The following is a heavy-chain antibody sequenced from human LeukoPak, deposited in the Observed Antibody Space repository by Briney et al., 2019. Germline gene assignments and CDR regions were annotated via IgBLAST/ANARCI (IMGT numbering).Heavy chain of an antibody. CDR3: ARARPYYYDSSGYYILGAFDI. CDR2: ISYDGSNK. D-gene: IGHD3-22*01. V-gene: IGHV3-30-3*01. Sequence: GGSLRLSCAASGFTFSSYAMHWVRQAPGKGLEWVAVISYDGSNKYYADSVKGRFTISRDNSKNTLYLQVNSLRAEDTAVYYCARARPYYYDSSGYYILGAFDIWGRGTMVTVSS. J-gene: IGHJ3*02. CDR1: GFTFSSYA.